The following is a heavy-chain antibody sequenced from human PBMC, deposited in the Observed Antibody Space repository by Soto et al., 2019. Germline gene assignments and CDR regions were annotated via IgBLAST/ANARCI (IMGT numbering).Heavy chain of an antibody. D-gene: IGHD1-26*01. J-gene: IGHJ5*02. Sequence: SVKVSCKASGGTFSSYAISWVRQAPGQGLEWMGGIIPIFGTANYAQKFQGRVTITADESTSTAYMELSSLRSEDTAVYYCARGLDSGSYYNWFDPWGQGTLVTVSS. CDR2: IIPIFGTA. CDR3: ARGLDSGSYYNWFDP. CDR1: GGTFSSYA. V-gene: IGHV1-69*13.